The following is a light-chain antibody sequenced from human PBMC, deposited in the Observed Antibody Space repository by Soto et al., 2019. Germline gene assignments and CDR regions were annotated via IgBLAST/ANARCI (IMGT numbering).Light chain of an antibody. V-gene: IGKV3-15*01. CDR1: QSISSK. J-gene: IGKJ4*01. CDR2: DAS. Sequence: EIVMTQSPATLSVSPGERATLSCRVSQSISSKLAWYQQRPGQAPRLLIFDASTRATGVPVRFRGSGSGTEFTLTISGLQSEDFAVYCCQQYDKWPPTFGGGTKVEIK. CDR3: QQYDKWPPT.